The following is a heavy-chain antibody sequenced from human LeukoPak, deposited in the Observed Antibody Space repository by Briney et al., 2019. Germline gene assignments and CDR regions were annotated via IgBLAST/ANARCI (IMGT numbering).Heavy chain of an antibody. J-gene: IGHJ4*02. CDR3: ASVILSTWGSDY. D-gene: IGHD3-16*01. CDR1: GFTFSDYY. V-gene: IGHV3-11*01. Sequence: GGSLRLSCAASGFTFSDYYMSWIRQAPGKGLEWVSYISSSGSTIYYADSVKGRFTISRDTSKNTVSLQMNGLRVDDTAVYYCASVILSTWGSDYWGQGTLVTVSS. CDR2: ISSSGSTI.